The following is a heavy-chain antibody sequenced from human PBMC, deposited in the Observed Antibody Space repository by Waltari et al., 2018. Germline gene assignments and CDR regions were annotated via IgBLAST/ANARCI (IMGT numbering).Heavy chain of an antibody. CDR3: ARGYYDSSGYS. Sequence: QVQPVQSGAEVKKPAASVKVSCQASGYTFNSSAMHWVPQAPVQRLEWMGWINAGNGNTKYSQKFQGRVTITRDTSASTAYMELSSLRSEDTAVYYCARGYYDSSGYSWGQGTLVTVSS. D-gene: IGHD3-22*01. V-gene: IGHV1-3*01. CDR2: INAGNGNT. CDR1: GYTFNSSA. J-gene: IGHJ5*02.